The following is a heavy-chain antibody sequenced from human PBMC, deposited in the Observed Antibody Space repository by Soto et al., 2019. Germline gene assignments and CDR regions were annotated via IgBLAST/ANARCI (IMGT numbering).Heavy chain of an antibody. CDR3: ARDVGVPIFGVVKENWFDP. J-gene: IGHJ5*02. V-gene: IGHV4-59*01. CDR1: GGSISSYY. D-gene: IGHD3-3*01. Sequence: SETLSLTCTVSGGSISSYYWSWIRQPPGKGLEWIGYIYYSGSTNYNPSLKSRVTISVDTSKNQFPLKLSSVTAAVTAVYYSARDVGVPIFGVVKENWFDPWGQGTLVTVS. CDR2: IYYSGST.